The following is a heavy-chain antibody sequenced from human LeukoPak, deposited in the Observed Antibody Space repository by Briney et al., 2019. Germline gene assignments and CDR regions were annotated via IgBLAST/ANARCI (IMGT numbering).Heavy chain of an antibody. J-gene: IGHJ4*02. CDR3: ARPYSYHDFWD. CDR2: INSDGSST. D-gene: IGHD3-3*01. Sequence: PGGSLRLSCAGSGFTFSTYWMHWVRQAPGKGLVWVSRINSDGSSTSYADSVKGRFTISRDNAMSTLYLQMNSLRAEDTAVYYCARPYSYHDFWDWGQGTLVAVSS. CDR1: GFTFSTYW. V-gene: IGHV3-74*01.